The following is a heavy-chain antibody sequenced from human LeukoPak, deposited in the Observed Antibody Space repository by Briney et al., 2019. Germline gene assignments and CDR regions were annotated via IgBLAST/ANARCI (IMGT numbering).Heavy chain of an antibody. D-gene: IGHD5/OR15-5a*01. CDR1: GFTFSSYG. CDR2: IRYDGSNK. J-gene: IGHJ5*02. Sequence: GGSLRLSCAASGFTFSSYGMHWVRQAPGKGLEWVAFIRYDGSNKYYADSVKGRFTISRDNSKNSLYLQMNSLRAEDTAVYYCASCLGNWFDPWGQGTLVTVSS. CDR3: ASCLGNWFDP. V-gene: IGHV3-30*02.